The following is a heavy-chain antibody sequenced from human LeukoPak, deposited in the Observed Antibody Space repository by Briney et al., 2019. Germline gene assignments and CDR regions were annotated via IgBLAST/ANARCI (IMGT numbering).Heavy chain of an antibody. J-gene: IGHJ4*02. V-gene: IGHV3-48*02. CDR1: GFTFSSYG. D-gene: IGHD5-18*01. CDR3: ARGGYSYAWELFDY. CDR2: ISHSGSAI. Sequence: GGSLRLSCAASGFTFSSYGMNWVRQAPGKGLEWISYISHSGSAIYYADSLRGRFTISRDNAKNSLYLQMNSLRDEDTAVYYCARGGYSYAWELFDYWGQGTPVTVSS.